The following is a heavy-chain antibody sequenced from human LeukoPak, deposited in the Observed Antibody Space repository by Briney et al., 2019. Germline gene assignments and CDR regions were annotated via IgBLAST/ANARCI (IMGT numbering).Heavy chain of an antibody. CDR3: ARDLGRSAYDRGYFDY. Sequence: ASVKVSCKASGYTFTGYYIHWVRQTPGQGLEWMGIINLNGGTTSYAQKFQGRVTMTRDMSTSTVYMELSSLRSEDTAVYYCARDLGRSAYDRGYFDYWGQGTLVTVSS. V-gene: IGHV1-46*01. D-gene: IGHD5-12*01. CDR1: GYTFTGYY. CDR2: INLNGGTT. J-gene: IGHJ4*02.